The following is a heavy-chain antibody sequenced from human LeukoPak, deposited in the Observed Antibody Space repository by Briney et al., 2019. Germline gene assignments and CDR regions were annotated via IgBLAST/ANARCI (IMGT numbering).Heavy chain of an antibody. CDR3: ARDRILTGYYNWFDP. Sequence: SVKVSCKASGYTFTSYDISWVRQAPGQGLEWMGGIIPIFGTANYAQKFQGRVTITADESTSTAYMELSSLRSEDTAVYYCARDRILTGYYNWFDPWGQGTLVTVSS. CDR1: GYTFTSYD. J-gene: IGHJ5*02. D-gene: IGHD3-9*01. CDR2: IIPIFGTA. V-gene: IGHV1-69*13.